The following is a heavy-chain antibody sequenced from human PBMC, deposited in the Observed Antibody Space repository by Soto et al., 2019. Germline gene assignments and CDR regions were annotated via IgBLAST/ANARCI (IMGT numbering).Heavy chain of an antibody. Sequence: GASVKVSCKASGYTFTIYGISWVVQSPLHGLEWMGWISAYNGNTNYAQKLQGRVTMTTDTSTSTAYMELRSLRSDDTAVYYCARVGISFVGATTGAFDIWGQGTMVTVSS. V-gene: IGHV1-18*01. D-gene: IGHD1-26*01. CDR1: GYTFTIYG. CDR2: ISAYNGNT. CDR3: ARVGISFVGATTGAFDI. J-gene: IGHJ3*02.